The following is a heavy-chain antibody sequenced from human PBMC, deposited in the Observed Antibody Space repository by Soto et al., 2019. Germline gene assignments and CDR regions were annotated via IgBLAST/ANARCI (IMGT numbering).Heavy chain of an antibody. D-gene: IGHD3-16*01. J-gene: IGHJ4*02. CDR1: GYTLTSYD. CDR3: ARIRGLGQVSPYFDH. Sequence: ASVKVSCKASGYTLTSYDINWVRQATGQGLEGMGWMNPKRGNKGYAPKFQGRVTKTRNTSISTAYMELSSLRSEDTAVYYCARIRGLGQVSPYFDHWGQGARVTVSS. V-gene: IGHV1-8*01. CDR2: MNPKRGNK.